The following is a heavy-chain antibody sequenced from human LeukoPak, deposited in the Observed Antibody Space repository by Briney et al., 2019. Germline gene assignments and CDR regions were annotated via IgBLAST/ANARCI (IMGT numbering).Heavy chain of an antibody. CDR3: ARARGTGWYFDL. V-gene: IGHV3-30*04. Sequence: QPGGSLRLSCEASGFTFSTCGIHWVRQAPGKGLEWVALMSSDGTNKYYADSVKGRFTISRDSSKDTLYLQMSSLRPEDTALYYCARARGTGWYFDLWGRGTLVTVSS. D-gene: IGHD2-15*01. CDR1: GFTFSTCG. J-gene: IGHJ2*01. CDR2: MSSDGTNK.